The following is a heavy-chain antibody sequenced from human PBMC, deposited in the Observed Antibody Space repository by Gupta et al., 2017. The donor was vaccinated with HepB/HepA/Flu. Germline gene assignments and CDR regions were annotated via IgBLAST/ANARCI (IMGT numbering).Heavy chain of an antibody. D-gene: IGHD3-22*01. CDR3: AKYYDISSYWEKYFQH. CDR2: ISFDGSGK. J-gene: IGHJ1*01. CDR1: GFTFNTYG. Sequence: QVQLVESGGGVVQPGRSLRLSCAASGFTFNTYGMHWVRQAPGKGLEWVAVISFDGSGKYYADSVKGRFTISRDNFKNMLYLQMDSLRAEDTAVYYCAKYYDISSYWEKYFQHWGQGTLVTVSS. V-gene: IGHV3-30*18.